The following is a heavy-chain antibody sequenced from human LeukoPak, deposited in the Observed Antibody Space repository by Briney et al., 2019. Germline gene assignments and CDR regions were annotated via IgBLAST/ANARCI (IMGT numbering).Heavy chain of an antibody. CDR1: GGSISSSSYY. Sequence: PSETLSLTCTVYGGSISSSSYYWGWIRQPPGKGLEWIGSIYYSGSTYYNPSLKSRVTISVDTSKNQFSLKLSSVTAADTAVYYCARRGQWLTFDYWGQGTLVTVSS. D-gene: IGHD6-19*01. CDR3: ARRGQWLTFDY. V-gene: IGHV4-39*01. CDR2: IYYSGST. J-gene: IGHJ4*02.